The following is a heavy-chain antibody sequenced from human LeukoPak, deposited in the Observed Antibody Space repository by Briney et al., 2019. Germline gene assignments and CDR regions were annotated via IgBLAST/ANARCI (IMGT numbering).Heavy chain of an antibody. Sequence: ASVKVSCKASGYTFTGYYMHWVRQAPGQGLEWMGWINPNSGGTNYAQKFQGRVTMTRDTSISTAYMELSRLRSDDTAVYYCAGDNDSRDPPHFDYWGQGTLVTASS. J-gene: IGHJ4*02. CDR1: GYTFTGYY. CDR2: INPNSGGT. V-gene: IGHV1-2*02. CDR3: AGDNDSRDPPHFDY. D-gene: IGHD3-16*01.